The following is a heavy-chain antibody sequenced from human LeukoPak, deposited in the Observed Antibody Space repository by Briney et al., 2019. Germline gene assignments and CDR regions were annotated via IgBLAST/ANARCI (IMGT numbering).Heavy chain of an antibody. V-gene: IGHV4-59*11. J-gene: IGHJ6*03. Sequence: PSETLSLTCTVSGGSISSHYWSWIRQPPGKGLEWIGYIYYSGSTNYNPSLKSRVTITVDTSKHQFSLKLSSATAADTAVYYCAREVGEGSGSPGGYYYYMDVWGKGTTVTVSS. CDR1: GGSISSHY. CDR3: AREVGEGSGSPGGYYYYMDV. D-gene: IGHD3-10*01. CDR2: IYYSGST.